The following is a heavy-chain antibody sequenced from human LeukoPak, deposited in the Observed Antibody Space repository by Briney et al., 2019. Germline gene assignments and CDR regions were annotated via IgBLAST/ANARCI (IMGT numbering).Heavy chain of an antibody. CDR1: GYSFTSYW. J-gene: IGHJ4*02. D-gene: IGHD6-19*01. Sequence: GESLKISCKGSGYSFTSYWIGWVRQMPGKGLEWMGIIYPGDSDTRYSPSFQGQVTISADKSISTAYLQWSSLKASDTARYYCARQKLEDSSGWYAIDYWGQGTLVTVSS. CDR2: IYPGDSDT. V-gene: IGHV5-51*01. CDR3: ARQKLEDSSGWYAIDY.